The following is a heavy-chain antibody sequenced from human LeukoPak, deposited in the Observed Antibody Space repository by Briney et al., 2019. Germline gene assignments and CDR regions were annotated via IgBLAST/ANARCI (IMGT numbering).Heavy chain of an antibody. CDR1: GFTFSNYD. D-gene: IGHD3-10*01. CDR3: ANPFYGSGPRGY. V-gene: IGHV3-23*01. J-gene: IGHJ4*02. CDR2: VSGSGGST. Sequence: GGSLRLSRAASGFTFSNYDMSWVRQAPGKGLEWVSAVSGSGGSTYYADSVKGRFTISRDNSKNMLYLQMNSLRAEDTAVYYCANPFYGSGPRGYWGQGTLVTVSS.